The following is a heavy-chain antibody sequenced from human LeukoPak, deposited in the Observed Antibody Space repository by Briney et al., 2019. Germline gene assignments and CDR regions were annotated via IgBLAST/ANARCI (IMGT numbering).Heavy chain of an antibody. Sequence: GGSLRVSCAASGFTFSGYCMRWVRQAPGKGLVWVSRINSDGSSTSYADSVKGRFTISRDNAKNTLYLQMNSLRAEDTAVYYCARVRLYSGYAFDIWGQGTMVTVSS. CDR3: ARVRLYSGYAFDI. CDR2: INSDGSST. D-gene: IGHD3-10*02. J-gene: IGHJ3*02. V-gene: IGHV3-74*01. CDR1: GFTFSGYC.